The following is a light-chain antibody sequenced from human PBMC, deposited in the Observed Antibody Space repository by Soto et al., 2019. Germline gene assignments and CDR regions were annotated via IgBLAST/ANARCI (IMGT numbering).Light chain of an antibody. V-gene: IGLV1-40*01. CDR3: QSYDSSLSVV. CDR1: SLNIGAGYD. CDR2: GNT. Sequence: QSVLTQPPSVSGAPGQRVTISFAWGSLNIGAGYDVHWYQQLPGTAPKLLIYGNTHRPSGVPDRFSGSKSGTSASLAITGLQAEDEADYYCQSYDSSLSVVFGGGTKLTVL. J-gene: IGLJ2*01.